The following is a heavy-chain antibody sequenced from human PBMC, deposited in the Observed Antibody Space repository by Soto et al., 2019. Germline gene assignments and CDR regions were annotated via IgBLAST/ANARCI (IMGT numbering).Heavy chain of an antibody. D-gene: IGHD1-26*01. Sequence: KQSQTLSLTCAISGDSVSSNSVAWNWVRQSPSRGLEWLGRTYFRSKWNNDYAVSVKSRMTINPDTSKNQFSLQLNSVTPEDTAVYYCAREWGAFDYWGQGTLVTVSS. CDR1: GDSVSSNSVA. J-gene: IGHJ4*02. CDR3: AREWGAFDY. CDR2: TYFRSKWNN. V-gene: IGHV6-1*01.